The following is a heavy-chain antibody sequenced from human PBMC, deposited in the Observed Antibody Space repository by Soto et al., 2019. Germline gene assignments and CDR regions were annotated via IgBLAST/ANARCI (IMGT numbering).Heavy chain of an antibody. CDR3: VKFRGRAYPYYYMDV. V-gene: IGHV3-23*01. D-gene: IGHD3-10*01. CDR1: GFTFSTYG. Sequence: DVQLLEPGGGLVKWGGSLRLSCVTSGFTFSTYGMTWVRQAPGKGLEWVSYGGSGGSRYYAESVKGRFTISRDNSKNTLSLEMNSLRAEDTATYYCVKFRGRAYPYYYMDVWGKGTTVTVSS. J-gene: IGHJ6*03. CDR2: YGGSGGSR.